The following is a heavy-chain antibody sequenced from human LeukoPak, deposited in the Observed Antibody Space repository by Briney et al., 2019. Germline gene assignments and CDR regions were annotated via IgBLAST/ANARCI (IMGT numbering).Heavy chain of an antibody. CDR2: ISHDGNNE. J-gene: IGHJ4*02. D-gene: IGHD5-18*01. CDR1: GFTFSSYT. CDR3: ARLWDTASPPYYFDY. V-gene: IGHV3-30-3*01. Sequence: GGSLRLSCAASGFTFSSYTMHWVRLAPGRGLEWVALISHDGNNEYYRNSVRGRFTISRDTSKSTLYLQMNSLRAEDTAVYYCARLWDTASPPYYFDYWGQGTLVTVSS.